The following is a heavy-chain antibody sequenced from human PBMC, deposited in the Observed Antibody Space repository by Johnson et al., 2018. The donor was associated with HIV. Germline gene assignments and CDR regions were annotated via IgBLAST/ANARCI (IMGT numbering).Heavy chain of an antibody. CDR2: IYSGGST. Sequence: VQLVESGGVVVQPGGSLRLSCAASGFTVSSNEMSWVRQAPGKGLEWVSVIYSGGSTYYADSVKGRFTISRDNSKNTLYLQMNSLRAEDTAVYYCARESLNAFDIWGQGTMVTVSS. V-gene: IGHV3-66*02. J-gene: IGHJ3*02. CDR1: GFTVSSNE. CDR3: ARESLNAFDI.